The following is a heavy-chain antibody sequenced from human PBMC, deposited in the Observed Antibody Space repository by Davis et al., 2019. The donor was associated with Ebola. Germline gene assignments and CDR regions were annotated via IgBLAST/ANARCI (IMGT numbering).Heavy chain of an antibody. V-gene: IGHV3-21*01. CDR2: ISSSSSYI. J-gene: IGHJ4*02. CDR3: ASGESYYPSHFVY. Sequence: GESLKISCAASGFTFSSYAMSWVRQAPGKGLEWVSSISSSSSYIYYADSVKGRFTISRDNAKNSLYLQMNSLRAEDTAVYYCASGESYYPSHFVYWGQGTLVTVSS. CDR1: GFTFSSYA. D-gene: IGHD3-10*01.